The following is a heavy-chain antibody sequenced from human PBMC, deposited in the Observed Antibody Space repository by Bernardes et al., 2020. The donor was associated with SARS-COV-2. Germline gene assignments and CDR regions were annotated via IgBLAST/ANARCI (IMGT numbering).Heavy chain of an antibody. J-gene: IGHJ4*02. CDR2: IYYSGST. D-gene: IGHD3-10*01. V-gene: IGHV4-30-4*01. CDR3: ARGVLWFGESQKLDY. Sequence: SETLSLTCTVSGGSISSGDYYWSWIRQPPGKGLEWIGYIYYSGSTYYNPSLKSRVTISVDTSKNQFSLKLSSVTAADTAVYYCARGVLWFGESQKLDYWGQGTLVTVSS. CDR1: GGSISSGDYY.